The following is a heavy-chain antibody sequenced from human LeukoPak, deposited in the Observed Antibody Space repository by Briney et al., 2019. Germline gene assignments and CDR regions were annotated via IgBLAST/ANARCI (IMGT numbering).Heavy chain of an antibody. J-gene: IGHJ5*02. V-gene: IGHV4-34*01. CDR1: GGSFSGYY. CDR3: ARGQWLPRRRFDP. D-gene: IGHD6-19*01. CDR2: INHSGST. Sequence: SETLSLTCAVYGGSFSGYYWSWIRQPPGKGLEWIGEINHSGSTNYNPSLKSRVTISVDTSKNQFSLKLSSVTAADTAVYYCARGQWLPRRRFDPWGQGTLVTVSS.